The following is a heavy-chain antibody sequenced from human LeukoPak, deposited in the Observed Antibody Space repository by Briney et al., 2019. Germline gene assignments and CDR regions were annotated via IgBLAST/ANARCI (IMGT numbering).Heavy chain of an antibody. CDR2: IYYSGST. CDR1: GGSISSYY. J-gene: IGHJ4*02. D-gene: IGHD3-9*01. Sequence: SETLSLTYTVSGGSISSYYWSWIRQPPGKGLEWIGYIYYSGSTNYNPSLKSRVTISVDTSKNQFSLKLSSVTAADTAVYYCARHRDYDILTGYDYWGQGTLVTVSS. CDR3: ARHRDYDILTGYDY. V-gene: IGHV4-59*08.